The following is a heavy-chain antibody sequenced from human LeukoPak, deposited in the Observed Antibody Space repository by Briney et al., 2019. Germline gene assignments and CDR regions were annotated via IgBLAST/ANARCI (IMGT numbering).Heavy chain of an antibody. CDR2: ISSSGSTI. J-gene: IGHJ4*02. CDR3: ASKTQLDGVDY. Sequence: GXXRLSCAASGFTFSDYYMSWIRQAPGKGLEWVSYISSSGSTIYYADSVKGRFTISRDNAKNSLYLQMNSLRAEDTAVYYCASKTQLDGVDYWGQGTLVTVSS. CDR1: GFTFSDYY. D-gene: IGHD6-13*01. V-gene: IGHV3-11*04.